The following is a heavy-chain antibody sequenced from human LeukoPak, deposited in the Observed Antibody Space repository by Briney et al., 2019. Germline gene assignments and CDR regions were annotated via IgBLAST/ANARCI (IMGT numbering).Heavy chain of an antibody. CDR2: ISGSGGST. J-gene: IGHJ4*02. CDR3: AKIPIYCSGGSCYTPY. CDR1: GFIFSNYW. D-gene: IGHD2-15*01. Sequence: PGGSLRLSCAASGFIFSNYWMNWVRQAPGKGLEWVSTISGSGGSTYYADSVKGRFTISRDNSKNTLYLQMNSLRAEDTAVYYCAKIPIYCSGGSCYTPYWGQGTLVTVSS. V-gene: IGHV3-23*01.